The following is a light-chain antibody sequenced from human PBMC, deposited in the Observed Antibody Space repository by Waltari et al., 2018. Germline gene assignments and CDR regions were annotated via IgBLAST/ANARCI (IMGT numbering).Light chain of an antibody. J-gene: IGKJ1*01. CDR3: QQYNTFPWT. CDR2: KAS. Sequence: DIQMTQSPSTLSASVGDRVTITCRASQSISTWLAWYQQKPGKAPNLLIYKASALESGVPSRFSGSGSATDFTLTISGLQPDDFATYFCQQYNTFPWTFGKGTKVEIK. V-gene: IGKV1-5*03. CDR1: QSISTW.